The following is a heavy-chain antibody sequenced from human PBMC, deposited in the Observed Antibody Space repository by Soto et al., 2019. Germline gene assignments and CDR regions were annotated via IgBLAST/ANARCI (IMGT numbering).Heavy chain of an antibody. J-gene: IGHJ4*02. D-gene: IGHD1-1*01. CDR1: GYGFTTYG. CDR3: ARGRYGDD. Sequence: QVHLLQSGAEVQKPGASVKVSCTGSGYGFTTYGITWVRQSPGQGLEWMAWISAHNGNTNYSQKLQGRVTVTRDTSPSTAYMERRSLRSDDTAVYYCARGRYGDDLGQGALVTVS. V-gene: IGHV1-18*01. CDR2: ISAHNGNT.